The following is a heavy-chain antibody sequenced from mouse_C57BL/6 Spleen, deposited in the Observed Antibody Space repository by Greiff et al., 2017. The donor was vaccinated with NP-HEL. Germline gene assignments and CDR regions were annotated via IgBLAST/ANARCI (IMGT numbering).Heavy chain of an antibody. CDR2: IYPGSGNT. D-gene: IGHD1-1*01. CDR3: ARSVYYGSSYGYYFDY. Sequence: QVQLKESGAELVRPGASVKLSCKASGYTFTDYYINWVKQRPGQGLEWIARIYPGSGNTYYNEKFKGKATLTAEKSSSTAYMQLSSLTSEDSAVYFCARSVYYGSSYGYYFDYWGQGTTLTVSS. J-gene: IGHJ2*01. CDR1: GYTFTDYY. V-gene: IGHV1-76*01.